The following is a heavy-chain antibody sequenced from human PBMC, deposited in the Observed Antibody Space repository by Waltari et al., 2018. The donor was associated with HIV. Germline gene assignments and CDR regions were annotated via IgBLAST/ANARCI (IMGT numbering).Heavy chain of an antibody. D-gene: IGHD4-17*01. J-gene: IGHJ4*02. CDR3: ARQQGSTVTTQGL. CDR2: ISGSGGST. V-gene: IGHV3-23*04. Sequence: EVQLVESGGGLVQPGGPLRLVCAASGFTFTSYAMSWVRQAPGKGLEWVSAISGSGGSTYYADSVKGRFTISRDNSKNTLYLQMNSLRAEDTAVYYCARQQGSTVTTQGLWGQGTLVTVSS. CDR1: GFTFTSYA.